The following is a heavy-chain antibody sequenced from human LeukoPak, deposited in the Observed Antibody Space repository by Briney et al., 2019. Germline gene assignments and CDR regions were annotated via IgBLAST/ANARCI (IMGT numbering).Heavy chain of an antibody. D-gene: IGHD2-15*01. V-gene: IGHV1-46*01. CDR3: ARSYCSGGSCYEDY. CDR1: GYTFTSYY. CDR2: INPSDGNT. Sequence: ASVKVSCKASGYTFTSYYMHWVRQAPEQGLEWMGIINPSDGNTSYAQMFQGKVTIISDTSTSTVYMELSSMRSEDTAVYYCARSYCSGGSCYEDYWGQGTLVTVSS. J-gene: IGHJ4*02.